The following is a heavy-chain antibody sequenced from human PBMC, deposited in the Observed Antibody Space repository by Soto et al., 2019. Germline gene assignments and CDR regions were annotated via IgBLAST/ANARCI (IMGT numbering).Heavy chain of an antibody. CDR2: ISGYNGNT. Sequence: QVQLVQSGTEVKKPGASVKVSCKASGYTFTSYGITWVRQAPGQGPDWMEWISGYNGNTHYPQKFQGKVTMTTDTSTRTAYMELRSLRADDTAVYYCAKADSNYAGRFSYYYMDVWGNGTLVTVSS. CDR1: GYTFTSYG. D-gene: IGHD4-4*01. V-gene: IGHV1-18*01. CDR3: AKADSNYAGRFSYYYMDV. J-gene: IGHJ6*03.